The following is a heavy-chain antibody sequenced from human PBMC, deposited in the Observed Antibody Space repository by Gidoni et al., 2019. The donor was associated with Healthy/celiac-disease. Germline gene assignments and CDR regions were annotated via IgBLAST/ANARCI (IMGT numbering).Heavy chain of an antibody. D-gene: IGHD6-13*01. CDR3: ATALLAAAAYYFDY. J-gene: IGHJ4*02. CDR1: GYTLTALS. V-gene: IGHV1-24*01. Sequence: QVQLVQSGAEVKKPGASVTVSCKVSGYTLTALSMHWVRQAPGKGLEWMGGFDPEDGETIYAQKFKGRVNMTEDTSTDTAYMELSSLRSEDTAVYYCATALLAAAAYYFDYWGQGTLVTVSS. CDR2: FDPEDGET.